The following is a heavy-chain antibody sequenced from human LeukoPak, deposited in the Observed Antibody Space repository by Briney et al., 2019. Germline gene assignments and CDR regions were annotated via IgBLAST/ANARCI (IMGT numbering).Heavy chain of an antibody. CDR1: GYTFTSYG. J-gene: IGHJ6*03. V-gene: IGHV1-18*01. CDR2: ISGYNGNT. Sequence: ASVKVSCKASGYTFTSYGISWVRQAPGQGLEWMGWISGYNGNTNYAQKLQGRVTMTTDTSTSTAYMELRSLTSDDTAVYYCARDGCGGDCNEGYHYYYYMDVWGKGTTVTVSS. D-gene: IGHD2-21*02. CDR3: ARDGCGGDCNEGYHYYYYMDV.